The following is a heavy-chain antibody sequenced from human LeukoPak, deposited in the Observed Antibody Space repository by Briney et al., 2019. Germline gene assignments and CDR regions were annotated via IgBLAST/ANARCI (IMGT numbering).Heavy chain of an antibody. J-gene: IGHJ2*01. Sequence: PSETLSLTCTVSGYSISSGYYWGWIRQPPGKGLEWMGSIYHSGSTYYNPSLKSRVTISVDTSKNQFSLKLSSVTAADTAVYYCARNLYSSSHHRSYWYFDLWGRGTLVTVSS. CDR2: IYHSGST. CDR1: GYSISSGYY. V-gene: IGHV4-38-2*02. CDR3: ARNLYSSSHHRSYWYFDL. D-gene: IGHD6-6*01.